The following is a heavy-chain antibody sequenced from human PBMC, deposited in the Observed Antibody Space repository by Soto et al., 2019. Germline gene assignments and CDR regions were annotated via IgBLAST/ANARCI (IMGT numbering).Heavy chain of an antibody. V-gene: IGHV3-53*01. CDR2: LYDVDGS. CDR1: GLTVSGKKY. J-gene: IGHJ6*02. D-gene: IGHD1-7*01. Sequence: PGGSLRLSCAASGLTVSGKKYVAWVRQAPGKGLEWVSALYDVDGSFYSDSVKGRFTTSRDNSKDTLYLQMNSLRAEDTALYYCSKGIGTTRLYSLDVWGQGTTVTVSS. CDR3: SKGIGTTRLYSLDV.